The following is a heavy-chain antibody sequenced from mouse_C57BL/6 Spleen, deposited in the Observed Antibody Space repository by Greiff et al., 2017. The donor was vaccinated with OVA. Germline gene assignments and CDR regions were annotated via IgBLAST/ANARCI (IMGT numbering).Heavy chain of an antibody. V-gene: IGHV1-72*01. Sequence: VQLQQSGAELVKPGASVKLSCKASGYTFTSYWMHWVKQRPGRGLEWIGRIDPNSGGTKYNEKFKSKATLTVDKPSSTAYMQLSSLTSEDSAVYYCARSPITTVHYFDYWGQGTTLTVSS. J-gene: IGHJ2*01. CDR1: GYTFTSYW. CDR2: IDPNSGGT. CDR3: ARSPITTVHYFDY. D-gene: IGHD1-1*01.